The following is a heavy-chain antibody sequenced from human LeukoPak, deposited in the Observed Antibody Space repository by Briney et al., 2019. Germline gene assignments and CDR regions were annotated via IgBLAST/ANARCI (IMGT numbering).Heavy chain of an antibody. V-gene: IGHV4-4*02. CDR1: GFTFSSYSM. J-gene: IGHJ3*02. Sequence: GSLRLSCAASGFTFSSYSMNWVRQAPGKGLEWIGYIYHSGSTYYNPSLKSRVTISVDRSKNQFSLKLSSVTAADTAVYYCARSLLWDAFGIWGQGTMVTVSS. CDR2: IYHSGST. D-gene: IGHD2-2*01. CDR3: ARSLLWDAFGI.